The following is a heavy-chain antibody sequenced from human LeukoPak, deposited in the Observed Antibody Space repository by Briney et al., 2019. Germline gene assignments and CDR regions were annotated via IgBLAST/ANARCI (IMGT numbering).Heavy chain of an antibody. CDR1: GFTFDDYA. CDR2: ISWSSGSI. Sequence: PGGSLRLSCAASGFTFDDYAMHWVRQAPGKGLEWVSGISWSSGSIGYADSVKGRFTISRDNAKNSLYLQMNSLRAEDMALYYCAKDIGYSRNRALGYWGQGTLVTVSS. CDR3: AKDIGYSRNRALGY. V-gene: IGHV3-9*03. J-gene: IGHJ4*02. D-gene: IGHD6-13*01.